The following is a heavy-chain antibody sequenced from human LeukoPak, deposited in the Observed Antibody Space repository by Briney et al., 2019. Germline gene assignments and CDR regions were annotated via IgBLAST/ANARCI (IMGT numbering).Heavy chain of an antibody. CDR2: ISYDGTNK. J-gene: IGHJ3*02. CDR1: GFTFSNYA. V-gene: IGHV3-30-3*01. Sequence: PGRSLRLSCAASGFTFSNYAMHWVRQAPGKGLEWVAVISYDGTNKYYADSVKGRFTISRDNSKNTMYLQMNSMRAEDTAMYYCARAPMSYDSSGFGGAFFIWGEGTTVTVSS. CDR3: ARAPMSYDSSGFGGAFFI. D-gene: IGHD3-22*01.